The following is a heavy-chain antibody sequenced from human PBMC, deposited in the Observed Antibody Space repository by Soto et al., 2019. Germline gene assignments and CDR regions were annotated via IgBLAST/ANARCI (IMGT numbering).Heavy chain of an antibody. CDR1: GFTFSNYW. CDR3: ARDPRDSEYAVFDY. CDR2: IKKDGSAK. D-gene: IGHD2-2*01. J-gene: IGHJ4*02. Sequence: EVQLVESGGDLVQPGGSLRLSCSASGFTFSNYWMSWVRQAPGKGLEWVANIKKDGSAKFYADSVKGRFIISRDNVENSLYLQMSGLRAEDTAIYYCARDPRDSEYAVFDYWGQGILVTVSS. V-gene: IGHV3-7*05.